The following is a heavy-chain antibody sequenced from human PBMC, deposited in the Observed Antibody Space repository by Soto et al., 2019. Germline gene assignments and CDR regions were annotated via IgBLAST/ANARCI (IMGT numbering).Heavy chain of an antibody. V-gene: IGHV3-21*01. Sequence: PGGSLRLSCGASGFTFSSYSMNWVPQAPGKGLEWVSSISSRSSYIYYADSVKGRFTISRDNAKNSLYLQMNSLRAEDTAVYYCARVTLGYCISTSCFYDYWGQGT. CDR2: ISSRSSYI. CDR3: ARVTLGYCISTSCFYDY. D-gene: IGHD2-2*01. CDR1: GFTFSSYS. J-gene: IGHJ4*02.